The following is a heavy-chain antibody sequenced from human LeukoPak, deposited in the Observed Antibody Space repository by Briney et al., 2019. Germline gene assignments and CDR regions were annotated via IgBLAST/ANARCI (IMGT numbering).Heavy chain of an antibody. CDR2: ITSSSSTV. CDR1: GFTFSSYS. Sequence: GGSLRLSCAVSGFTFSSYSMDWVRQAPGKGLEWVSYITSSSSTVDYADSVKGRFTISRDNAKNSLYLQMNSLRAEDTAVYYCARTKEMASISYFDSWGQGTLVTVSS. CDR3: ARTKEMASISYFDS. V-gene: IGHV3-48*04. D-gene: IGHD5-24*01. J-gene: IGHJ4*02.